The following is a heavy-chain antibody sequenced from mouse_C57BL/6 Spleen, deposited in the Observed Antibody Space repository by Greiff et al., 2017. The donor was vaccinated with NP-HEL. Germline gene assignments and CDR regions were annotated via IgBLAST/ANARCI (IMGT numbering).Heavy chain of an antibody. CDR2: ISSGSSTI. J-gene: IGHJ2*01. V-gene: IGHV5-17*01. CDR1: GFTFSDYG. D-gene: IGHD2-3*01. Sequence: DVQLVESGGGLVKPGGSLKLSCAASGFTFSDYGMHWVRQAPEKGLEWVAYISSGSSTIYYADTVKGRFTISRYNAKNTLFLQMTSLRSEDTAMYYWATACYDGYSLDYWSEGTTLTVSS. CDR3: ATACYDGYSLDY.